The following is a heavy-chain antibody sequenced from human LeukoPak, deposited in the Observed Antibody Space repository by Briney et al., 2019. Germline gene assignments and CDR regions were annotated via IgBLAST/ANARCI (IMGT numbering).Heavy chain of an antibody. CDR2: IYYGGST. Sequence: SETLSLTCTVSGGSISSYYWSWIRQPPGKGLEWIGYIYYGGSTNYNPSHKSRVTISVDTSKSQFSLKLSSVTAADTAVYYCARGVIDCSSTSCYDHFDYWGQGTLVTVSS. J-gene: IGHJ4*02. CDR3: ARGVIDCSSTSCYDHFDY. V-gene: IGHV4-59*01. CDR1: GGSISSYY. D-gene: IGHD2-2*01.